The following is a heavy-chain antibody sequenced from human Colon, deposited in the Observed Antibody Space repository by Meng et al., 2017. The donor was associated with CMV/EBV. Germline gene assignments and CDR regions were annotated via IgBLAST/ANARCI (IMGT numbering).Heavy chain of an antibody. Sequence: KASRVPFGNYGIRGVRQDPGQGLEWIGGIIPMFGPTEDAQRVQGRVTLTTDESTSTAYMELSSLRYEETAVYYCAREAYTTRCLDYWGQGTLVTVSS. CDR2: IIPMFGPT. CDR3: AREAYTTRCLDY. J-gene: IGHJ4*02. V-gene: IGHV1-69*05. D-gene: IGHD2-2*02. CDR1: RVPFGNYG.